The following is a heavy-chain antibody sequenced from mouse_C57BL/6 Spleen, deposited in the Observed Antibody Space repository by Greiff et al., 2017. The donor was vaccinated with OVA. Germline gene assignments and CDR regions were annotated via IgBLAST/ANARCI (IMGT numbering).Heavy chain of an antibody. V-gene: IGHV3-6*01. J-gene: IGHJ2*01. CDR3: ARDPSYYGSSPYYFDY. D-gene: IGHD1-1*01. CDR2: ISYDGSN. CDR1: GYSITSGYY. Sequence: EVQLVESGPGLVKPSQSLSLTCSVTGYSITSGYYWNWIRQFPGNKLEWMGYISYDGSNNYNPSLKNRISITRDTSKNQFFLKLNSVTTEDTATYYCARDPSYYGSSPYYFDYWGQGTTLTVSS.